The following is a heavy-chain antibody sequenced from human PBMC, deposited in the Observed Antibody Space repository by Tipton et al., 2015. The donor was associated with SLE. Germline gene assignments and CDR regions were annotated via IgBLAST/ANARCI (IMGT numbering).Heavy chain of an antibody. CDR2: INHRGNT. V-gene: IGHV4-34*01. CDR1: GGSFSGYY. Sequence: LRLSCAVYGGSFSGYYWTWIRQPPGKGLEWIGEINHRGNTNYNPSLKSRVTISVDTSKNQFSLNLSSVTAADTAVYYCAREGDYFGGLSYWGQGTLVTVSS. CDR3: AREGDYFGGLSY. J-gene: IGHJ4*02. D-gene: IGHD3-3*01.